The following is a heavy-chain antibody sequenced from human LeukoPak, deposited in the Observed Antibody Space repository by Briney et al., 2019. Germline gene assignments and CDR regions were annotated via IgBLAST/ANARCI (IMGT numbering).Heavy chain of an antibody. D-gene: IGHD6-19*01. J-gene: IGHJ4*02. CDR3: ARRSSGWYPPFVY. CDR1: GGSFSGYY. Sequence: PSETLSLTCAVYGGSFSGYYWSWIRQPPGKGLEWIGEINHSGSTNYNPSLKSRVTISVDTSKNQFSLKLSSVTAADTAVYYCARRSSGWYPPFVYWGQGTLVTVSS. CDR2: INHSGST. V-gene: IGHV4-34*01.